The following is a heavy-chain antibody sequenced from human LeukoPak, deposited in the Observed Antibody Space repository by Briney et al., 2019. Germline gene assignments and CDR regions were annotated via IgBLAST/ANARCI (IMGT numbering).Heavy chain of an antibody. D-gene: IGHD3-22*01. CDR2: MNPNSGNT. Sequence: XSVKVSCKASGYTFTIYDINWVRQATGQGLEWMGWMNPNSGNTGYAQKFQGRVTMTRNTSISTAYMELSSLKSEDTAVYYCARNPPNSGSFDLWGQGTLVTVSS. CDR3: ARNPPNSGSFDL. CDR1: GYTFTIYD. J-gene: IGHJ5*02. V-gene: IGHV1-8*01.